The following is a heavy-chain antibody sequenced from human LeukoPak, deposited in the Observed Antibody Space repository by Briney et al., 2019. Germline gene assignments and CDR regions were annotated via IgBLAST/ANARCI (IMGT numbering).Heavy chain of an antibody. Sequence: PGGSLRLSCAASGFTFKLYWMHWVRRVPGKRPVWVSRINDDGSDTIYADSVKGRFTISRDNSKNTLYVQMNSLRAEDTAVYYCAKGPLVEVAGTTWDYRGQGTLVTVSS. CDR2: INDDGSDT. D-gene: IGHD6-19*01. CDR1: GFTFKLYW. CDR3: AKGPLVEVAGTTWDY. V-gene: IGHV3-74*01. J-gene: IGHJ4*02.